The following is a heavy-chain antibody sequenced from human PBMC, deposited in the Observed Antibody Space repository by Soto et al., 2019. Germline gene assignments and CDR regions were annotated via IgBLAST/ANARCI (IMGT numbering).Heavy chain of an antibody. J-gene: IGHJ3*02. D-gene: IGHD2-2*01. V-gene: IGHV3-21*01. CDR2: ISSSSSYI. CDR3: ARVGGGYQLLHAFDI. CDR1: GFTFSSYS. Sequence: GGSLRLSCAASGFTFSSYSMNWVRQAPGKGLEWVSSISSSSSYIYYADSVKGRFTISRDNAKNSLYLQMNSLRAEDTAVYYCARVGGGYQLLHAFDIWGQGTMVTVS.